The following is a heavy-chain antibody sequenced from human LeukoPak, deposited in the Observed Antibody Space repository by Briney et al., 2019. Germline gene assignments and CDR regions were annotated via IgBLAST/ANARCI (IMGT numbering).Heavy chain of an antibody. V-gene: IGHV4-59*08. Sequence: SETLSLTCTVSGGSISSYYWSWIRQPPGKGLEWIGYIYYSGSTNYNPSLKSRVTISVDTSKNQFSLKLSSVTAADTAVYYCARHDSPCWGGSCDYYDMDVWGQGTTVTVSS. CDR1: GGSISSYY. D-gene: IGHD2-15*01. CDR2: IYYSGST. J-gene: IGHJ6*02. CDR3: ARHDSPCWGGSCDYYDMDV.